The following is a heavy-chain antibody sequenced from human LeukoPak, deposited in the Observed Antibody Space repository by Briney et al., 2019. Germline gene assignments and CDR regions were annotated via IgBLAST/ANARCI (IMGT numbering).Heavy chain of an antibody. D-gene: IGHD3-10*01. CDR1: GYSFTSYW. J-gene: IGHJ6*03. Sequence: GESLKISCKGSGYSFTSYWIGWVRQMPGKGLEWMGIIYPGDSDTRYSPSFQGQVTISADKSISTAYLQWSSLKASDTAMYYCARPVVRGSPPYYMDVWGKGTTVTISS. CDR2: IYPGDSDT. CDR3: ARPVVRGSPPYYMDV. V-gene: IGHV5-51*01.